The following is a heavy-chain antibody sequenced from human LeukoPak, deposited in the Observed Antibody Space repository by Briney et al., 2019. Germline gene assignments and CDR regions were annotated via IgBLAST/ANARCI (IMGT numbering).Heavy chain of an antibody. CDR2: ISSSSSYI. J-gene: IGHJ3*02. CDR3: ARPDEQQLVRDAFDI. CDR1: GFTFSSYS. V-gene: IGHV3-21*01. D-gene: IGHD6-13*01. Sequence: PGGSLRLSCAASGFTFSSYSMNWVCQAPGKGLEWVSSISSSSSYIYYADSVKGRFTISRDNAKNSLYLQMNSLRAEDTAVYYCARPDEQQLVRDAFDIWGQGTMVTVSS.